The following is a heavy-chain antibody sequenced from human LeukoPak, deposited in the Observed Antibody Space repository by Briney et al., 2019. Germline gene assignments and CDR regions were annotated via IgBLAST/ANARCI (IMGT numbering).Heavy chain of an antibody. J-gene: IGHJ5*02. CDR2: IYYSGST. V-gene: IGHV4-31*03. CDR1: AGSISSGGYY. Sequence: PSETLSLTCTVSAGSISSGGYYWSWIRQHPGEGLEWIGNIYYSGSTYYNPSLKSRLTISVDTSKNQFSLKLSSVTAVDTAVYYCARALGSSGYGWFDPWGQGTLVTVSS. CDR3: ARALGSSGYGWFDP. D-gene: IGHD3-22*01.